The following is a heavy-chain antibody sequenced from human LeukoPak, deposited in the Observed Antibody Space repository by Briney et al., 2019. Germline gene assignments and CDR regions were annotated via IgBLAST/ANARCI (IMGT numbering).Heavy chain of an antibody. Sequence: GGSLRLSCAASGFTFSSYGMSWVRQAPGKGLEWVSGISGSGDNTYYADSVKGRFTISRDNSKNTLYLQMNSLRAEDTAVYYCAREENGPDYWGQGALVTVSS. D-gene: IGHD2-8*01. CDR1: GFTFSSYG. CDR3: AREENGPDY. CDR2: ISGSGDNT. J-gene: IGHJ4*02. V-gene: IGHV3-23*01.